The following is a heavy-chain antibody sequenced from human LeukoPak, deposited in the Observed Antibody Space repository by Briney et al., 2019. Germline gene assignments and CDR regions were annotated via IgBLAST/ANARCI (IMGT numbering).Heavy chain of an antibody. CDR3: ARQDLSNYDSSDDPFDY. J-gene: IGHJ4*02. Sequence: SETLSLTCTVSGGSISSYYWSWIRQPPGKGLEWIGYIYYSGSTNYNPSLKSRVTISVDTSKNQFSLKLSSVTAADTAVYYCARQDLSNYDSSDDPFDYWGQGALVTVSS. CDR1: GGSISSYY. D-gene: IGHD3-22*01. V-gene: IGHV4-59*08. CDR2: IYYSGST.